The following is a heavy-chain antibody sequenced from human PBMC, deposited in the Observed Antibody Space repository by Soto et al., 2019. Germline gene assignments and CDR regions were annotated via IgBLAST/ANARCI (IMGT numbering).Heavy chain of an antibody. D-gene: IGHD2-15*01. J-gene: IGHJ5*02. CDR3: AHRRRFCSGNSCYSIWYDP. CDR1: GFSLSTSGVG. V-gene: IGHV2-5*02. Sequence: QITLKESGPTLVKPTQTLTLTCTFSGFSLSTSGVGVGWIRQPPGKALEWLALIYWDDDKRYSPSLKSRLTITKDTSKTQVVLTLTTMDPADTATYYCAHRRRFCSGNSCYSIWYDPGGQGTLVTVSS. CDR2: IYWDDDK.